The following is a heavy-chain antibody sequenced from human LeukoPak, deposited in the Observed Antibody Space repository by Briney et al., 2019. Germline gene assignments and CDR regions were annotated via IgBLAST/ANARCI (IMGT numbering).Heavy chain of an antibody. J-gene: IGHJ6*02. D-gene: IGHD2-15*01. CDR3: ARAPVVVAATRGYYYYGMDV. CDR1: GFTVSSNY. CDR2: IYRGGST. V-gene: IGHV3-53*01. Sequence: GGSLRLSCAASGFTVSSNYMSWVRQAPGKGLEGVSDIYRGGSTYYADSVKGRFTISRDNSKNTLYLQMNSLRAEDTAVYYCARAPVVVAATRGYYYYGMDVWGQGTTVTVSS.